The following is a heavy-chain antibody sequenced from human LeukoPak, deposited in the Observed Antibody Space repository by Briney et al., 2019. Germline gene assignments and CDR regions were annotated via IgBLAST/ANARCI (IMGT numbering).Heavy chain of an antibody. Sequence: GGSLRLSCAASGFTFDDYAMHWVRQAPGKGLEWVSSISSSSSYIYYADSVKGRFTISRDNAKNSLYLQMNSLRAEDTAVYYCAIVLGWGQGTLVTVSS. D-gene: IGHD2/OR15-2a*01. J-gene: IGHJ4*02. CDR3: AIVLG. V-gene: IGHV3-21*01. CDR2: ISSSSSYI. CDR1: GFTFDDYA.